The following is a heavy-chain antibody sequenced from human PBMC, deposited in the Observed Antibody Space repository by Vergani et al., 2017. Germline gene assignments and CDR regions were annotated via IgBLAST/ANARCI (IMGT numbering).Heavy chain of an antibody. Sequence: EVELVQSGPEMRKPGASLKISCKGSEYSFGNYWIGWVRQMPGKGLEWMGIIYPADSDTRYSPSFQGQVTISADRSISTAFLQWDSLKASDTALYYCARHTTYTYSWGQGTLVTVSS. CDR3: ARHTTYTYS. V-gene: IGHV5-51*01. CDR2: IYPADSDT. J-gene: IGHJ4*02. CDR1: EYSFGNYW. D-gene: IGHD1-1*01.